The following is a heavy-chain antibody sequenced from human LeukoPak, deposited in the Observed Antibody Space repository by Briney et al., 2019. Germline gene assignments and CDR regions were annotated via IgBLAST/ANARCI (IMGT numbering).Heavy chain of an antibody. V-gene: IGHV1-69*04. Sequence: SVKVSCKASGGTFSSYAISWVRQAPGQGLEWMGRIIPILGIANYAQKFQGRVTITADKSTSTAYMELSSLRSEDTAVYYCARDFDPEWLSKDPDAFDIWGQGTMVTVSS. CDR2: IIPILGIA. CDR1: GGTFSSYA. J-gene: IGHJ3*02. CDR3: ARDFDPEWLSKDPDAFDI. D-gene: IGHD3-3*01.